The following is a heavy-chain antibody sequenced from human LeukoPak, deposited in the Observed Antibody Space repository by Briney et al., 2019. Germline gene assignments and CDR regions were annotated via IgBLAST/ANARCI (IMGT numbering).Heavy chain of an antibody. CDR3: ARHLRAVAGGRYFDY. J-gene: IGHJ4*02. CDR1: GGSISGYY. CDR2: IYHNGGT. D-gene: IGHD6-19*01. V-gene: IGHV4-59*08. Sequence: PSETLSLTCSVSGGSISGYYWSWIRQPPGKGLEWIGYIYHNGGTNYNPSLQSRLTISIDTSKNQFSLKLSSVTAADTPVYYCARHLRAVAGGRYFDYWGQGTQVTVSS.